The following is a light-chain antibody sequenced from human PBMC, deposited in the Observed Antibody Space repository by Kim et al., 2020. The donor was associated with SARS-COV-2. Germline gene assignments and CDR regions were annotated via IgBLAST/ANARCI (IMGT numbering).Light chain of an antibody. V-gene: IGKV3-15*01. CDR3: QQYTFWPPYT. CDR2: GAS. CDR1: KNITIN. Sequence: EVVMTQSPATLSVSLGERATLSCRASKNITINLAWYQKKSGHPPRLLIYGASTRTTGVPARFSGSGSVTDFTLTISSLQSEDIAVYYCQQYTFWPPYTFGQGTKLEL. J-gene: IGKJ2*01.